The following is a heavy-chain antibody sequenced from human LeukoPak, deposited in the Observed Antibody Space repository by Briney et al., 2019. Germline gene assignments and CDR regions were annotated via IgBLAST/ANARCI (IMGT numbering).Heavy chain of an antibody. CDR2: ISYDGSNK. CDR3: AKNGEEFDY. D-gene: IGHD4-17*01. V-gene: IGHV3-30*18. J-gene: IGHJ4*02. CDR1: GFTFSSYG. Sequence: PGRSLRLSCAASGFTFSSYGMHWARQAPGKGLEWVAVISYDGSNKYYADSVKGRFTISRDNAKNSLYLQMNSLRAEDTAVYYCAKNGEEFDYWGQGTLVTVSS.